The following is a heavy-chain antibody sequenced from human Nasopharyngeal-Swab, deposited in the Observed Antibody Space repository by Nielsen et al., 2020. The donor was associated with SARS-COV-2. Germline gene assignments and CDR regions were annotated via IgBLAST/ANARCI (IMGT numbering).Heavy chain of an antibody. J-gene: IGHJ6*03. CDR2: VTASGETT. CDR3: AKVDAPYYNYLDV. Sequence: GSLRLSCEASGFTFTNYAMNWVRQAPGKGLEWVSGVTASGETTYYGDSAKGRFTISRDNSRNTLYLQMSSLRAEDTAAYFCAKVDAPYYNYLDVWGKGTTVTVSS. V-gene: IGHV3-23*01. D-gene: IGHD2-2*01. CDR1: GFTFTNYA.